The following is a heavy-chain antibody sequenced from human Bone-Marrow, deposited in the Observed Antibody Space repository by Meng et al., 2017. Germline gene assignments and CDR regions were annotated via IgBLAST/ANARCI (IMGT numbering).Heavy chain of an antibody. D-gene: IGHD4-11*01. CDR1: GGSFSDYY. CDR3: ARGPTTMAHDFDY. V-gene: IGHV4-34*01. CDR2: INHSGST. Sequence: VQLQQGGAGLLNPSETLCLTCVVSGGSFSDYYWSWIRQPPGKGLEWIGEINHSGSTNYNPSLESRATISVDTSQNNLSLKLSSVTAADSAVYYCARGPTTMAHDFDYWGQGTLVTASS. J-gene: IGHJ4*02.